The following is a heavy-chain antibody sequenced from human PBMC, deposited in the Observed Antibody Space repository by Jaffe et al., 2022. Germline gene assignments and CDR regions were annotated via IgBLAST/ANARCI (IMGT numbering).Heavy chain of an antibody. CDR3: AKVSWETVTGTDDF. D-gene: IGHD6-19*01. CDR2: ITIDGDRA. V-gene: IGHV3-23*01. J-gene: IGHJ4*02. Sequence: DVRLLESGGGLVQPGGSLRLSCAASGFTFSRHAMSWVRQAPGKGLEWVSGITIDGDRAYYAESVRGRSIISRDNSKNILYLQMNSLRDDDTAVYYCAKVSWETVTGTDDFWGQGALVTVSS. CDR1: GFTFSRHA.